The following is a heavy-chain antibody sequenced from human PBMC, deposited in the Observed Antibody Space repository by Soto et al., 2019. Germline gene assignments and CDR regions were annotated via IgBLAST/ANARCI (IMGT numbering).Heavy chain of an antibody. J-gene: IGHJ4*02. V-gene: IGHV3-23*01. CDR2: IGGSGART. Sequence: EVQLLESGGNLVQPGGSLRLSCAASGFTFSSFAMSWVRQAPGKGLEWVSGIGGSGARTYYAESVKGRFTISRDNSKNTLFLQMNILEAEDTAVYYCSKGYSNSFLADYWGQGTLVTVSS. CDR3: SKGYSNSFLADY. CDR1: GFTFSSFA. D-gene: IGHD6-6*01.